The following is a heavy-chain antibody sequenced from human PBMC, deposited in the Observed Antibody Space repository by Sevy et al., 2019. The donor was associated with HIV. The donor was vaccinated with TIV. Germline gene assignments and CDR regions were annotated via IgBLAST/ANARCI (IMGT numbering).Heavy chain of an antibody. CDR2: ISGSGGST. V-gene: IGHV3-23*01. D-gene: IGHD2-15*01. CDR1: GFIFSTYT. CDR3: AKGDRTFYGLDV. J-gene: IGHJ6*02. Sequence: GGSLRLSCAASGFIFSTYTMTWVRQAPGKGLEWVSGISGSGGSTYYADSLKGRFTIFRDKSKSTVHLQMNSLRAEDTAVYYCAKGDRTFYGLDVWGQGTTVTVSS.